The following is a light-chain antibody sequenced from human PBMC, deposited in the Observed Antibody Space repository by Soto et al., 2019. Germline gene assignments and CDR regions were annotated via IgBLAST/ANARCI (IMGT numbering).Light chain of an antibody. V-gene: IGKV3-11*01. CDR3: QQRSNWPPIT. CDR1: QSVSNNY. J-gene: IGKJ5*01. Sequence: EIVLTQSPGTLSLSPGERATLSCRASQSVSNNYLAWYQQKPGQAPRLLIYGAFSRATGIPARFSGSGSGTDFTLTISSLEPEDFAVYYCQQRSNWPPITFGQGTRLEI. CDR2: GAF.